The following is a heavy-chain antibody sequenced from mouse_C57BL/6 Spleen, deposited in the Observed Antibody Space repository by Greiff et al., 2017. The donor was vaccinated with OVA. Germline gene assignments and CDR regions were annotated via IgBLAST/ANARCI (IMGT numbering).Heavy chain of an antibody. CDR3: ARPPLDMSAWFAC. Sequence: VQLQQPGAELVMPGASVKLSCKASGYTFTSYWMHWVKQRPGQGLEWIGEIDPSDSYTNYNQKFKGKSTLTVEKSSSTAYMQLSSLTSEDSAVYDCARPPLDMSAWFACWGQGTLVTVSA. J-gene: IGHJ3*01. D-gene: IGHD6-1*01. CDR1: GYTFTSYW. CDR2: IDPSDSYT. V-gene: IGHV1-69*01.